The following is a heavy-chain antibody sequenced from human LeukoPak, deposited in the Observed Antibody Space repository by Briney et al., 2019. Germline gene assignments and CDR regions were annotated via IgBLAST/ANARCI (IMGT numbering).Heavy chain of an antibody. J-gene: IGHJ3*02. Sequence: SETLSLTCTVSGGSSSSYYWSWIRQPPGKGLEWIGYIYYSGSTNYNPSLKSRVTILVDTSKNQFSLRLSSVTAADTAVYYCARVISRSSGSYAFDIWGQGTMVTVSS. CDR2: IYYSGST. CDR1: GGSSSSYY. CDR3: ARVISRSSGSYAFDI. V-gene: IGHV4-59*12. D-gene: IGHD3-22*01.